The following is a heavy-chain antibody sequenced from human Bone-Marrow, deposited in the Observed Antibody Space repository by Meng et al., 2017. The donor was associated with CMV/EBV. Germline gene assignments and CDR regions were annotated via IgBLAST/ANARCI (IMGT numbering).Heavy chain of an antibody. D-gene: IGHD6-19*01. J-gene: IGHJ6*02. V-gene: IGHV3-53*01. CDR3: ARGQYSSGWHFVPQGYGMDV. CDR2: IYSGGST. Sequence: GGSLRLSCAASGFTVSSNYMSWVRQAPGKGLEWVSVIYSGGSTYYADSVKGRFTISRDNSKNTLYLQMNSLRAEDTAVYYCARGQYSSGWHFVPQGYGMDVWGQGNTVTVSS. CDR1: GFTVSSNY.